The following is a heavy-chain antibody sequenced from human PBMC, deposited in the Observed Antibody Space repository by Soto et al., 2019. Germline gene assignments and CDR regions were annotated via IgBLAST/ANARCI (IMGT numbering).Heavy chain of an antibody. Sequence: QVQLQESGPGLVKPSQTLSLTCTVSGGSISSGNYSWSWIRQHPGKGLEWIGFMYYSGTTHYNPSLKSRVTISVDTSRNQFSLKLSSVTAADTAVYYCAKWTAQGKTIAARPRSNWGKDAFDVWGQGTMVTVSS. V-gene: IGHV4-31*03. J-gene: IGHJ3*01. D-gene: IGHD6-6*01. CDR2: MYYSGTT. CDR3: AKWTAQGKTIAARPRSNWGKDAFDV. CDR1: GGSISSGNYS.